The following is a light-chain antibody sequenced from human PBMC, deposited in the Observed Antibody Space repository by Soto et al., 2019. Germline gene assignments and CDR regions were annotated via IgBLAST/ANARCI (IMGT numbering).Light chain of an antibody. V-gene: IGKV3-20*01. J-gene: IGKJ1*01. Sequence: ETVLTQSQGTLSLSHGEGATLSCRASQGVSSNSLAWYQQKPGQAPRLLIYGASTRATGVPDRFSGSGSGTDFTLTISRLEPEDFAVYYCHQYGSSRRSFGQGTKVDI. CDR2: GAS. CDR3: HQYGSSRRS. CDR1: QGVSSNS.